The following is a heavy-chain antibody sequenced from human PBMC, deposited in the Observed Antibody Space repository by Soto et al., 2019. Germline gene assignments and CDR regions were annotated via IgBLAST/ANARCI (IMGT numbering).Heavy chain of an antibody. CDR3: ARGCVETAMAFDY. Sequence: QVQLQESGPGLVKPSQTLSLACSVSGASINSGGYFWSWIRQLPGKGLEWIGYIHYSGSTYYNTSLKSRVVMSMDTSKNDFSLKLSSVTAADTAVFYCARGCVETAMAFDYWGQGALVTVSS. CDR2: IHYSGST. J-gene: IGHJ4*02. V-gene: IGHV4-31*03. CDR1: GASINSGGYF. D-gene: IGHD5-18*01.